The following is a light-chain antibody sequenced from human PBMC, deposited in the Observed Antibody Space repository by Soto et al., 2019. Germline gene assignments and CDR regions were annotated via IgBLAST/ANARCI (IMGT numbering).Light chain of an antibody. CDR3: QQYGSSPPWT. J-gene: IGKJ1*01. CDR1: QSVSSSY. Sequence: EIVLTQSPGTLSLSPGERATLSCRASQSVSSSYLAWYQQKPGQATRLLIYGASSRATGIPDRFCGSGSATDFTITISRLEPEDFAVYYCQQYGSSPPWTFGQGTKVEIK. V-gene: IGKV3-20*01. CDR2: GAS.